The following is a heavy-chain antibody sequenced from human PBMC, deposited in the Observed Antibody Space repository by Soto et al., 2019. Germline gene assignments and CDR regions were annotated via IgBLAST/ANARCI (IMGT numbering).Heavy chain of an antibody. J-gene: IGHJ4*02. V-gene: IGHV1-3*01. Sequence: ASVKVSCKASGYTLTTFFMHWVRQAPGQRLEWMGWINAGNGNTKYSQKFQGRVTITRDTSASTAYMELSSLRSEDTAVYYCARGVVELKGTGFDYWGQGTLVTVSS. CDR2: INAGNGNT. CDR3: ARGVVELKGTGFDY. CDR1: GYTLTTFF. D-gene: IGHD1-7*01.